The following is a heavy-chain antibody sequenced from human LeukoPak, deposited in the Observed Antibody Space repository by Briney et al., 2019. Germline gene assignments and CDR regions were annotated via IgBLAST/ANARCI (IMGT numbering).Heavy chain of an antibody. Sequence: GGSLRLSCAASGFTFSSYAMSWVRQAPGKGLEWVSAISGSGGSTYYADSVKGRFTISGDNSKNTLYLQMNSLRAEETAVYYCAKDHSVYYDSSGYYHYWGQGTLVTVSS. CDR3: AKDHSVYYDSSGYYHY. V-gene: IGHV3-23*01. CDR1: GFTFSSYA. J-gene: IGHJ4*02. CDR2: ISGSGGST. D-gene: IGHD3-22*01.